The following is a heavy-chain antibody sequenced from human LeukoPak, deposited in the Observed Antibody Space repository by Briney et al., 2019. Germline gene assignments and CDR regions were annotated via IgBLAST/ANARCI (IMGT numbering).Heavy chain of an antibody. J-gene: IGHJ4*02. V-gene: IGHV4-39*01. D-gene: IGHD7-27*01. Sequence: SETLSLTCTVSGGSISSSSYYWGWIRQPPGKGLEWIGSIYYSGSTYYNPSLKSRVTISVDTFKNQFSLKLSSVTAADTAVCYCARRRVASRGWGSAYFDYWGQGTLVTVSS. CDR1: GGSISSSSYY. CDR2: IYYSGST. CDR3: ARRRVASRGWGSAYFDY.